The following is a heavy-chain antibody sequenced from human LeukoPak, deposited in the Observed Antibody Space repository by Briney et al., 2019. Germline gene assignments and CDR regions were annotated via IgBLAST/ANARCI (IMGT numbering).Heavy chain of an antibody. Sequence: SETLSLTCTVSGGSISSSSYYWGWIRQPPGKGLEWIGSIYYSGSTYYNPSLKSRVTISVDTSKNQFSLKLSSVTAADTAVYYCARGVMGVRYFDGPWFDPWGQGTLVTVSS. CDR3: ARGVMGVRYFDGPWFDP. CDR2: IYYSGST. D-gene: IGHD3-9*01. CDR1: GGSISSSSYY. J-gene: IGHJ5*02. V-gene: IGHV4-39*07.